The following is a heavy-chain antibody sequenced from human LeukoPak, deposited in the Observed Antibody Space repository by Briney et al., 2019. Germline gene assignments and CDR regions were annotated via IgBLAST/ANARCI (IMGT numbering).Heavy chain of an antibody. J-gene: IGHJ2*01. CDR1: GGSISSSSYY. Sequence: TSETLSLTCTVSGGSISSSSYYWGCIRQPPGKGLEWIGSIYYSGSTYYNPSLKSRVTISVDTSKNQFSLKLSSVTAADTAVYYCARSPIAAAGTGDWYFDLWGRGTLVTVSS. V-gene: IGHV4-39*07. CDR2: IYYSGST. CDR3: ARSPIAAAGTGDWYFDL. D-gene: IGHD6-13*01.